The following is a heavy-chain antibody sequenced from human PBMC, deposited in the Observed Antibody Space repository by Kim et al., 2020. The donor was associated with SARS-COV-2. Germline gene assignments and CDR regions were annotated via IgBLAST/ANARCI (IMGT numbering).Heavy chain of an antibody. CDR3: NTAGYYYYYYGMDV. J-gene: IGHJ6*02. V-gene: IGHV3-23*01. Sequence: ADPVTGRFTISRDNSKNTLYLQMNSLRAEDTAVYYCNTAGYYYYYYGMDVWGQGTTVTVSS.